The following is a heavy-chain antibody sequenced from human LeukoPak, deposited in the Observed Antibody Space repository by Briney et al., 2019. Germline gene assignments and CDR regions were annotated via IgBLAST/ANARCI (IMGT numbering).Heavy chain of an antibody. CDR3: ARLTTVVRGWFDP. CDR1: GGTFSSYA. J-gene: IGHJ5*02. D-gene: IGHD4-23*01. V-gene: IGHV1-69*13. CDR2: IIPIFGTA. Sequence: GASVKVSCKASGGTFSSYAISWVRQAPGQGLEWMGGIIPIFGTANYAQKFQGRVTITADESTSTAYMELSSLRSEDTAAYYCARLTTVVRGWFDPWGQGTLVTVSS.